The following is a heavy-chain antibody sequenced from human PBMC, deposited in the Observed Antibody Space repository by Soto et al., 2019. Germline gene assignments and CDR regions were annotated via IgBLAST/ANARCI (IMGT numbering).Heavy chain of an antibody. CDR1: GFAFRNYE. Sequence: EVQLVESGGGLVQPGGSLRLSCAASGFAFRNYEMNWVRQAPGKGLEWISYIGSTGNSIMYADSVKGRFTVSRDNANYALYRQMNSLGAEDTAVYYCARDAGGSYYGAFDPWGQGTLVTVSS. V-gene: IGHV3-48*03. D-gene: IGHD3-22*01. J-gene: IGHJ5*02. CDR3: ARDAGGSYYGAFDP. CDR2: IGSTGNSI.